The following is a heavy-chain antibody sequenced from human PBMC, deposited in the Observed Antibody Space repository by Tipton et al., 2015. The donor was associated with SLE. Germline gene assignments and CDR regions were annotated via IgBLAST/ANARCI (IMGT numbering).Heavy chain of an antibody. Sequence: SLRLSCAASGFTFSSYAMHWVRQAPGKGLEWVAVISYDGSNKYYADSVKGRFTISRDNSKNTLYLQMNSLRAEDTAVYYCARGRIAAGAEYCYMDVWGKGTSVTVSS. D-gene: IGHD6-13*01. CDR1: GFTFSSYA. J-gene: IGHJ6*03. CDR2: ISYDGSNK. V-gene: IGHV3-30*04. CDR3: ARGRIAAGAEYCYMDV.